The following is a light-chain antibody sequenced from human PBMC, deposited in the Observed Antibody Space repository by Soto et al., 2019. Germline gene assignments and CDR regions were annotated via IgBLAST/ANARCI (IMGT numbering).Light chain of an antibody. CDR3: QQNYRTPLT. J-gene: IGKJ4*01. CDR2: DAS. CDR1: QSINIY. Sequence: DIQMTQSPSSLSASVGDRVTIACRASQSINIYLSWYQQEPWKAPKLLMYDASSLQSGVPSRFSGSGSGTHFTLTISSLQREDFATYYCQQNYRTPLTFGGGTKVEIK. V-gene: IGKV1-39*01.